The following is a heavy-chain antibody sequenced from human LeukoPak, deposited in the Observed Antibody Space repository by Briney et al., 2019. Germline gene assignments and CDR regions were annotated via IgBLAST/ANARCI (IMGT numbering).Heavy chain of an antibody. CDR2: ISGSGGST. CDR3: AKIGRGLGRSAIDC. V-gene: IGHV3-23*01. D-gene: IGHD6-19*01. CDR1: GFTFSSYA. Sequence: PGGSLRLSCAASGFTFSSYAMSWVRQAPGKGLEWVSAISGSGGSTYYADSVKGRFTISRDNSKNTLYLQMNSLRAEDTAVYYCAKIGRGLGRSAIDCWGQGTLVTVSS. J-gene: IGHJ4*02.